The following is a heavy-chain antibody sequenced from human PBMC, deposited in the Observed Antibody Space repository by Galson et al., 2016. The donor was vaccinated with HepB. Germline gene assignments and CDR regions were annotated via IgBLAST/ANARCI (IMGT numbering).Heavy chain of an antibody. CDR3: ASSAKYFYGLDV. J-gene: IGHJ6*02. V-gene: IGHV3-21*01. D-gene: IGHD3-10*01. CDR2: ITRSSNYI. Sequence: SLRLSCAAPGFTFNTYAMDWVRQAPGKGLEWVSSITRSSNYIYYTDSFKDRFTISRDNAKNSVYLQMNSLRAEDSAVYYCASSAKYFYGLDVWGQGTTVTVSS. CDR1: GFTFNTYA.